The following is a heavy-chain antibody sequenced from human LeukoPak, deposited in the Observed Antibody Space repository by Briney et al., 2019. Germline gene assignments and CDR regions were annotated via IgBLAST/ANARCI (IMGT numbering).Heavy chain of an antibody. V-gene: IGHV4-39*07. Sequence: SETLSLTCTVSCGSISSSSYYWGWIRQPPGKGLEWIGSIYYSGSTYYQPSLKRRATISVATSKTQFSLTLSSVTVADTAVYYCARGNRSSWPDYDYWGQGTLVTVSS. D-gene: IGHD6-13*01. CDR2: IYYSGST. CDR1: CGSISSSSYY. CDR3: ARGNRSSWPDYDY. J-gene: IGHJ4*02.